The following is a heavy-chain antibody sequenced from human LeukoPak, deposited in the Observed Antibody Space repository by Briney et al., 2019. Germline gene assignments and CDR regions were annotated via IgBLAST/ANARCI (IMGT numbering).Heavy chain of an antibody. D-gene: IGHD2-2*01. CDR1: GFPFSNAW. Sequence: GGSLRLSCAASGFPFSNAWMSWARQAPGKGLEWVGRIKSKTDGETTDYAAPVKGRFTISRDDSKNTLYLQMSSLKTEDTAVYHCTTMTVVPTDYWGQGTLVAVSS. J-gene: IGHJ4*02. CDR2: IKSKTDGETT. V-gene: IGHV3-15*01. CDR3: TTMTVVPTDY.